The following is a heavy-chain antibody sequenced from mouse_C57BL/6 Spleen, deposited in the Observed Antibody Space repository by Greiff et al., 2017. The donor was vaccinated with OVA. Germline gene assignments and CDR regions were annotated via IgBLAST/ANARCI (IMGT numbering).Heavy chain of an antibody. CDR2: IYPRSGNT. Sequence: QVQLKQSGAELARPGASVKLSCKASGYTFTSYGISWVKQRTGQGLEWIGEIYPRSGNTYYNEKFKGKATLTADKSSSTAYMELRSLTSEDSAVYFCARFSPYYYGTDFDYWGQGTTLTVSS. CDR1: GYTFTSYG. D-gene: IGHD1-1*01. J-gene: IGHJ2*01. V-gene: IGHV1-81*01. CDR3: ARFSPYYYGTDFDY.